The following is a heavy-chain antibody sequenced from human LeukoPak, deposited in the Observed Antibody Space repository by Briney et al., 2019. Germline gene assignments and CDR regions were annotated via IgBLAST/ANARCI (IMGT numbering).Heavy chain of an antibody. CDR3: ARGLARGARGYSYGYFY. D-gene: IGHD5-18*01. CDR2: IKQDGSEK. J-gene: IGHJ4*02. V-gene: IGHV3-7*01. Sequence: TGGSLRLSCAASGFTFSSYWMRWVRQAPGKGLEWVANIKQDGSEKYYVDSVKSRFTISRDNAKNSLYLQMNSLSAEDTAVYYCARGLARGARGYSYGYFYWGQGTLVTVSS. CDR1: GFTFSSYW.